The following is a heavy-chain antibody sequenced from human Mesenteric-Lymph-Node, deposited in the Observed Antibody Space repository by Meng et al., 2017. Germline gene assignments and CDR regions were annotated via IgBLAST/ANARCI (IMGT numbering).Heavy chain of an antibody. J-gene: IGHJ2*01. CDR2: IYNSGST. CDR1: GGFISSSNYY. Sequence: QVPRREAGRGLVKPSQTLALTCTVFGGFISSSNYYWSWIRQPPGKGLEWSGHIYNSGSTYYNPSLKSRITISVDTSKNQFSLKLSSVTAADTAVYYCARGQKGYFDLWGRGTLVTV. CDR3: ARGQKGYFDL. V-gene: IGHV4-30-4*01.